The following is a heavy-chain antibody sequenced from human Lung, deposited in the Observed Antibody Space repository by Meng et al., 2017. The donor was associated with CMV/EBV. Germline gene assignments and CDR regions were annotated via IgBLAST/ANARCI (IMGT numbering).Heavy chain of an antibody. CDR3: AGRGPYGRVLNF. V-gene: IGHV1-69*10. CDR2: IIPYLDES. J-gene: IGHJ3*01. Sequence: SVKVSCKASGGTSNTYTFNWVRQAPGRGLEWMGGIIPYLDESNYAQTFQGRLTITSDRSTAAFMELTSLRSEDTAVYFCAGRGPYGRVLNFWGQGTLVTVSS. CDR1: GGTSNTYT. D-gene: IGHD3-10*01.